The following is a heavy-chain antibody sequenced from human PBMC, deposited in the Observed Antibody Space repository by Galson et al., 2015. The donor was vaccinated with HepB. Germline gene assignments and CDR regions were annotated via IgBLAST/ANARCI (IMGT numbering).Heavy chain of an antibody. V-gene: IGHV3-7*01. CDR3: ARGFWSGLYMGY. CDR1: GFTFSSYW. D-gene: IGHD3-3*01. CDR2: IKKDGSEK. J-gene: IGHJ4*02. Sequence: SLRLSCAASGFTFSSYWMSWVRQAPGKGLEWVANIKKDGSEKYYVDSVKGRFTISRDNAKNSLYLQMNSLRAEDTAVYYCARGFWSGLYMGYWGQGTLVTVSS.